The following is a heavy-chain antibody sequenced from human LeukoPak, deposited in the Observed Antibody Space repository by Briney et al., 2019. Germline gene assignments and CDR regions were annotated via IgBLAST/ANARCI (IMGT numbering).Heavy chain of an antibody. D-gene: IGHD6-13*01. CDR1: GFTLSYYA. Sequence: GGSLRLSCEASGFTLSYYAMHWVRQAPGKGPEWVAVMSSDGSYKDYGDSVKGRFTISRDNSKNTLYLQMNSLRAEDTAVYYCAKSPLYSSSWPDYYYGMDVWGQGTTVTVSS. CDR2: MSSDGSYK. CDR3: AKSPLYSSSWPDYYYGMDV. V-gene: IGHV3-30*04. J-gene: IGHJ6*02.